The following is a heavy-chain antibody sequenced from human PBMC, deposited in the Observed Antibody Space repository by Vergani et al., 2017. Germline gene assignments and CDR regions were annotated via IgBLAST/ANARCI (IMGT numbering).Heavy chain of an antibody. D-gene: IGHD3-3*01. V-gene: IGHV3-21*01. Sequence: EVQLVESGGGLVKPGGSLRLSCAASGFTFSSYSMNWVRQAPGKGLEWVSSISSSSSYIYYADSVKGRFTISRDNAKNSLYLQMNSLRAEDTAEYYCARVSGYDFWGPLDVWGKGTTVTVSS. CDR1: GFTFSSYS. J-gene: IGHJ6*04. CDR2: ISSSSSYI. CDR3: ARVSGYDFWGPLDV.